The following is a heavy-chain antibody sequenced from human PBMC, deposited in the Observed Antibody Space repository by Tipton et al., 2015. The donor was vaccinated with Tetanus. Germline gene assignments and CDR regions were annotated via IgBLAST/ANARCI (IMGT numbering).Heavy chain of an antibody. Sequence: SLRLSCAASGFTFSSYSMNWVRQAPGKGLEWVSSISSSSSYIYYADSVKGRFTISRDNAKNSLYLQMNSLRAEDTAVYYCATRHSSSLYGMDVWGQGTTVTVSS. J-gene: IGHJ6*02. CDR3: ATRHSSSLYGMDV. CDR2: ISSSSSYI. CDR1: GFTFSSYS. V-gene: IGHV3-21*01. D-gene: IGHD6-13*01.